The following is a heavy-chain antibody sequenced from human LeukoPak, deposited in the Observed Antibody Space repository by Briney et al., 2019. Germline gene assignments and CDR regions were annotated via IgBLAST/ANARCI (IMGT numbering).Heavy chain of an antibody. Sequence: GASVKVSYKASGYTFTSYGISWVRQAPGQGLEWMGWISAYNGNTNYAQKLQGRVTMTTDTSTSTAYMELRSLRSDDTAVYYCARSVRNGYSGYDCGYWCQRTLVTVSS. CDR2: ISAYNGNT. CDR1: GYTFTSYG. V-gene: IGHV1-18*01. D-gene: IGHD5-12*01. J-gene: IGHJ4*02. CDR3: ARSVRNGYSGYDCGY.